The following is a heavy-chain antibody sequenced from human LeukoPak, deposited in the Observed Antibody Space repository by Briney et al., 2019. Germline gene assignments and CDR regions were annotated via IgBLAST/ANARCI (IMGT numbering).Heavy chain of an antibody. CDR3: ARMKGSGYDLML. CDR1: GYSFTSYW. CDR2: IDPSDSYT. V-gene: IGHV5-10-1*01. D-gene: IGHD5-12*01. J-gene: IGHJ4*02. Sequence: GESLKISCKGSGYSFTSYWISWVRQMPGKGLEWMGRIDPSDSYTNYSPSFQGHVTISADKSISTAYLQWSSLTASDTAMYYCARMKGSGYDLMLWGQGTLVTVSS.